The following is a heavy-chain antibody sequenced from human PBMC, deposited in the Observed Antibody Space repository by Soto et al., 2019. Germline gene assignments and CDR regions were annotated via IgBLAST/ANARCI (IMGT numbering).Heavy chain of an antibody. CDR2: IDYSGTT. CDR1: GGSIRSGDNY. J-gene: IGHJ4*02. Sequence: PSETLSLTCTVSGGSIRSGDNYWSWIRQTPGRGLEWIGIIDYSGTTYYNPSLKSRLTMSVDTSKNHFSLNLSSVTAADTAVYYCARRTGSSTYYFDYWGQGALVTVSS. D-gene: IGHD6-6*01. CDR3: ARRTGSSTYYFDY. V-gene: IGHV4-39*02.